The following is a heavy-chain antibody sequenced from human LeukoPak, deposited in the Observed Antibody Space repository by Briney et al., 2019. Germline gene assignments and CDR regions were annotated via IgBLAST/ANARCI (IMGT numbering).Heavy chain of an antibody. CDR1: GGSISSYY. J-gene: IGHJ5*02. D-gene: IGHD2-2*01. Sequence: PSETLSLTCTVSGGSISSYYWSWIRQPPGKGLEWIGYIHYSGSTNYNPSLKSRVTISVDTSKNQFSLKLSSVTAADTAVYYCARLPYCSSTSCPYPWFDPWGRGTLVTVSS. V-gene: IGHV4-59*12. CDR3: ARLPYCSSTSCPYPWFDP. CDR2: IHYSGST.